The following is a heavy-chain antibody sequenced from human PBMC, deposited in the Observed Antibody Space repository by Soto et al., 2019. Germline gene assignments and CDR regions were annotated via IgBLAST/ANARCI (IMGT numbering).Heavy chain of an antibody. V-gene: IGHV1-69*02. CDR1: GDTFSFYS. J-gene: IGHJ4*02. Sequence: QVQLVQSGAEVKKPGSSVRVSCKASGDTFSFYSINWVRQAPGLVLEWMGRINPILIMSNYAQRFHGRVTVTADKSTSTAYMELSSLRSEDTAMYYCASSYCSGDRAFDYWGQGALVTVSS. CDR3: ASSYCSGDRAFDY. D-gene: IGHD3-10*01. CDR2: INPILIMS.